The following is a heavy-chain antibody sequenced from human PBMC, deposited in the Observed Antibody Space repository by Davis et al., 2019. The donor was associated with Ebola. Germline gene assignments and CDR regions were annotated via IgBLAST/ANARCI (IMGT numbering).Heavy chain of an antibody. Sequence: PGGSLRLSCAASGFTFSSYSMNWVRQAPGKGLEWVSYISSSSSTIYYADSVKGRFTISRDNAKNSLYLQMNSLRAEDTALYYCAKAIGATGGWGRAFDIWGQGTMVTVSS. CDR1: GFTFSSYS. V-gene: IGHV3-48*01. CDR2: ISSSSSTI. D-gene: IGHD4-11*01. J-gene: IGHJ3*02. CDR3: AKAIGATGGWGRAFDI.